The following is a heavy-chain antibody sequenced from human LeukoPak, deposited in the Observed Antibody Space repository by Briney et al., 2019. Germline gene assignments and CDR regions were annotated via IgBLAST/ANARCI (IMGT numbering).Heavy chain of an antibody. Sequence: GASVKVSCKASGYTFTGYYMHWVRQAPGQGLEWMGWINPNSGGTNYAQKFQGRVTMTRDTSISTAYMELSRLRSDDTAVYYCARDRPSAYDYVWGSYRPGASGDYWGQGTLVTVSS. CDR2: INPNSGGT. D-gene: IGHD3-16*02. CDR1: GYTFTGYY. J-gene: IGHJ4*02. CDR3: ARDRPSAYDYVWGSYRPGASGDY. V-gene: IGHV1-2*02.